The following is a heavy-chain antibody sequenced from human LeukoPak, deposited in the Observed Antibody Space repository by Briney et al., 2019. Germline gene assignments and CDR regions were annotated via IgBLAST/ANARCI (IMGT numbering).Heavy chain of an antibody. CDR1: GFTFSSYS. Sequence: PGGSLRLSCAASGFTFSSYSMNWVRQAPGKGLEWVSSISSSSYIYYADSVKGRFTISRDNSKNTLYLQMNSLRAEDTAVYYCARAGHSSGYYFFDYWGQGTLVTVSS. D-gene: IGHD3-22*01. CDR3: ARAGHSSGYYFFDY. J-gene: IGHJ4*02. V-gene: IGHV3-21*01. CDR2: ISSSSYI.